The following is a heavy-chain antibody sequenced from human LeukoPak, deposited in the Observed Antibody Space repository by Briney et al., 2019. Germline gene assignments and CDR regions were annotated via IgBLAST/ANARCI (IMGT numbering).Heavy chain of an antibody. Sequence: GGSLRLSCAASGFTFSSYSMNWVRQAPGKGLEWVSFISSSRSYIYYADSVKGRFTISRDNAKNSLYLQMSSLRAEDTAVYYCARDGGSSWYFDYWGQGTLVTVSS. J-gene: IGHJ4*02. V-gene: IGHV3-21*01. CDR2: ISSSRSYI. D-gene: IGHD6-13*01. CDR3: ARDGGSSWYFDY. CDR1: GFTFSSYS.